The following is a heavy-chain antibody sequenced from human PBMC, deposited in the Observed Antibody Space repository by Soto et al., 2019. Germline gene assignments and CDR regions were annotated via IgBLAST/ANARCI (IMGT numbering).Heavy chain of an antibody. J-gene: IGHJ4*02. CDR1: GGSIHNYN. CDR3: ARGGPRYSGNCYEHFNY. CDR2: IYSIGST. D-gene: IGHD6-13*01. Sequence: ASETLSLTCTVSGGSIHNYNWSWMRQTPGKGLVWIGHIYSIGSTKYNPSLQSRVSISSDTSKNQFFLNLTSVSAADTGVYFCARGGPRYSGNCYEHFNYWGQGTRVTVSS. V-gene: IGHV4-59*01.